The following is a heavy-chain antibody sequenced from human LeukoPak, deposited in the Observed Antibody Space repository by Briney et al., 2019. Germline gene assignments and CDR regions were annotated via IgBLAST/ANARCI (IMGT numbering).Heavy chain of an antibody. J-gene: IGHJ4*02. V-gene: IGHV4-34*01. Sequence: SETLSLTCAVYGGSFSNYYWSWIRQPPGTGLEWIGSIYYSGTTFYNPSLKSRLTISVDTSNNQFSLKLSSVTAADTAVYYCARRVIVATLDYWGQGTLVTVSS. CDR2: IYYSGTT. CDR1: GGSFSNYY. D-gene: IGHD2/OR15-2a*01. CDR3: ARRVIVATLDY.